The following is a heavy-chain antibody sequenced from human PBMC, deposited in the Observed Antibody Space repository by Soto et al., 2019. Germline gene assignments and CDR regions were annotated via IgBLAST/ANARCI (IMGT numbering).Heavy chain of an antibody. CDR3: ARPGPVGYCSGGSCYVVY. J-gene: IGHJ4*02. CDR1: GYTFTSYG. V-gene: IGHV1-18*01. D-gene: IGHD2-15*01. CDR2: ISAYNGNT. Sequence: ASVKVSCKASGYTFTSYGISWVRQAPGQGLEWMGWISAYNGNTNYAQKLQGRVTMTTDTSTSTAYMELRSLRSDDTAVYYCARPGPVGYCSGGSCYVVYGGKGTLVTVST.